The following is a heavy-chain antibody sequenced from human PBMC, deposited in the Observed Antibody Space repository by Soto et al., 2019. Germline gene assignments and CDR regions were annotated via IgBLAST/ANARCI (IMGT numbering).Heavy chain of an antibody. V-gene: IGHV1-69*02. J-gene: IGHJ6*03. CDR2: IIPILDVA. CDR3: ARVNTDSGSYEGDYDMDV. Sequence: QVQLVQSGAEVKKPGSSVRVSCKASGDIFSNYTISWVRQAPGQGLEWMGRIIPILDVANYPLRFQGRVTITADKSTSRVYMELSSLRSEDTDIYYCARVNTDSGSYEGDYDMDVWGTGTSVTGSS. D-gene: IGHD3-10*01. CDR1: GDIFSNYT.